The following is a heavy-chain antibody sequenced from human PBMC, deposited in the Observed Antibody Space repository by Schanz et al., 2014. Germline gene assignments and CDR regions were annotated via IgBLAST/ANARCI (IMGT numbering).Heavy chain of an antibody. CDR1: GFSFNNAW. V-gene: IGHV3-15*06. J-gene: IGHJ5*02. CDR3: TTEYQLLDCLDT. Sequence: EVRLVESGGGLVKPGGSLRLSCAASGFSFNNAWLNWVRQAPGKGLEWVGRIKAKSDGGTTNYAAPVKGRFTISRDDSKSTVFLHLSSLRAEDTAVYFCTTEYQLLDCLDTWGQGTLVTVSS. D-gene: IGHD1-1*01. CDR2: IKAKSDGGTT.